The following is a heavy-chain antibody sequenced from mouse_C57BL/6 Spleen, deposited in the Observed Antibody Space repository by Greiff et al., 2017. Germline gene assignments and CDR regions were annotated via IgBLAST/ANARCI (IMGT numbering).Heavy chain of an antibody. V-gene: IGHV2-6*03. J-gene: IGHJ4*01. CDR3: ARGSSYVRYAMDY. CDR1: GFSLTSYG. Sequence: VQVVESGPGLVAPSQSLSITCTVSGFSLTSYGVHWVRQPPGKGLEWLVVIWSDGSTTYNSALKSRLSISKDNSKRQVFLKMISLQTDDTAMYYCARGSSYVRYAMDYWGQGTSVTVSS. D-gene: IGHD1-1*01. CDR2: IWSDGST.